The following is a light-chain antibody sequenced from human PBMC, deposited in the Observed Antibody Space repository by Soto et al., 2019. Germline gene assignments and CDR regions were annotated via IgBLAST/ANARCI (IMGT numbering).Light chain of an antibody. CDR2: DVS. Sequence: QSALTQPASVSGSPGQSITISCTGTSSDIGTYNYISWYQQHPGKAPKLIIYDVSHRPSGVSNRFSASKAGNTASLTISGLQAEDEADYYCRSFTSINTPGVFGVGTKVTVL. J-gene: IGLJ2*01. V-gene: IGLV2-14*03. CDR1: SSDIGTYNY. CDR3: RSFTSINTPGV.